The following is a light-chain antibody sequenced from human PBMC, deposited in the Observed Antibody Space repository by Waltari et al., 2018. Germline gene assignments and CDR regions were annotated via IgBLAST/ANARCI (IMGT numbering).Light chain of an antibody. J-gene: IGLJ2*01. CDR2: DVS. CDR3: CSHASSTSVT. CDR1: GRDIGTHEY. Sequence: SALTQPAPVSVPPGQSITISCTVVGRDIGTHEYVSWYQQHPGKAPKLIIYDVSHRTSGVSNRFSGSKSGRSASLTISGLQAEDEADYFCCSHASSTSVTFGGGTKVTVL. V-gene: IGLV2-14*03.